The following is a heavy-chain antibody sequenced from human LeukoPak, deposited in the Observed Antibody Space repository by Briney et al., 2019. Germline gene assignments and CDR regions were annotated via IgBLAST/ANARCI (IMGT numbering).Heavy chain of an antibody. Sequence: GGSLRLSCAASAFTLSSYGMHWVGQAPGKGLEWVAVISYDGSNKYYADSVKGRFTISRDNSKNTLYLQMNSLRAEDTAVYYCAKSLMITFGGVIPPGYWGQETLVTVSS. CDR3: AKSLMITFGGVIPPGY. J-gene: IGHJ4*02. D-gene: IGHD3-16*02. V-gene: IGHV3-30*18. CDR2: ISYDGSNK. CDR1: AFTLSSYG.